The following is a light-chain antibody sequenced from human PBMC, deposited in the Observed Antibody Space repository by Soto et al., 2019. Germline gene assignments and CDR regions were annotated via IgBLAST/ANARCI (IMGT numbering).Light chain of an antibody. J-gene: IGLJ1*01. CDR1: SFNIGMSY. Sequence: QSVLTQSPSASATPGQRVTMSCSGTSFNIGMSYVYWYRHVPGTAPKLLIYKTNQRPSGVSDRFSGSKSGTSASLAISGLRSEDEADYYCAAWDDSLRAYVFGTGTKLTVL. V-gene: IGLV1-47*01. CDR3: AAWDDSLRAYV. CDR2: KTN.